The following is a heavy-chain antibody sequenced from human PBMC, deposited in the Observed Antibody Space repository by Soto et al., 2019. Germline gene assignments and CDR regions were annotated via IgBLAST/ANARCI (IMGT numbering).Heavy chain of an antibody. J-gene: IGHJ6*02. D-gene: IGHD6-13*01. CDR3: AREDRIAAAGTKYYYYYYGMDV. V-gene: IGHV6-1*01. Sequence: PSQTLSLTCAISGDSVSSNSAAWNWIRQSPSRGLEWLGRTYYRSKWYNDYAVSVKSRITINPDTSKNQFSLQLNSVTPEDTAVYYCAREDRIAAAGTKYYYYYYGMDVWGQGTKVTVSS. CDR2: TYYRSKWYN. CDR1: GDSVSSNSAA.